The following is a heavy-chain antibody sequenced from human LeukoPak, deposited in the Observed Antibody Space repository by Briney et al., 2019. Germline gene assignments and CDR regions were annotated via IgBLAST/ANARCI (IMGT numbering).Heavy chain of an antibody. J-gene: IGHJ5*02. Sequence: SETLSLTCTVSGGSISSYYWSWIRQPPGKRLEWIGYIYYSGSTNYNPSLKSRVTISVDTSKNQFSLKLSSVTAADTAVYYCARDEKQGFDPWGQGTLVTVSS. V-gene: IGHV4-59*01. CDR2: IYYSGST. CDR3: ARDEKQGFDP. CDR1: GGSISSYY.